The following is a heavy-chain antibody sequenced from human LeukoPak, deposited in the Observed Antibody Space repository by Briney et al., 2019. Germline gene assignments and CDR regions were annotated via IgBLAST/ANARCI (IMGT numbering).Heavy chain of an antibody. Sequence: GGSLRLSCAASGFTFSSYAMSWVRQAPGKGLEWVSAISGSGGSTYYADSVKGRFTISRDNSKNTLYLQMNSRRAEDTAVYYCAKAKEMATIIIYWGQGTLVTVSS. J-gene: IGHJ4*02. D-gene: IGHD5-24*01. CDR3: AKAKEMATIIIY. CDR1: GFTFSSYA. V-gene: IGHV3-23*01. CDR2: ISGSGGST.